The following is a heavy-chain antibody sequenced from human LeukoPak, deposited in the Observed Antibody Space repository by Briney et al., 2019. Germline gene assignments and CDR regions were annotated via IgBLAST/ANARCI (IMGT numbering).Heavy chain of an antibody. Sequence: GESPKISCKGSGDSFTTYWIGWVRQMPGKGLEWMGIIYLGDSDTRYSPSFQGQVTISADKSINTADLQWSSLKASDTAMYYCVRHRNWNYDYWGQGTLVTVSS. CDR3: VRHRNWNYDY. CDR1: GDSFTTYW. J-gene: IGHJ4*02. D-gene: IGHD1-1*01. V-gene: IGHV5-51*01. CDR2: IYLGDSDT.